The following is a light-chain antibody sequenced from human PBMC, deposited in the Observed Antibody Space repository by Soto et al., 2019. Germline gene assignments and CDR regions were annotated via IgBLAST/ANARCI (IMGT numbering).Light chain of an antibody. Sequence: QTVVTQPASVSGSPGQSITISCTGTSSDVGGYNYVSWYQQHPGKAPKLMIYDVSNRPSGVSNRFSRSKSGNTASLTISGLQAEDEADYYCSSYTSSSTLVFGGGTKVTVL. CDR3: SSYTSSSTLV. V-gene: IGLV2-14*01. J-gene: IGLJ2*01. CDR2: DVS. CDR1: SSDVGGYNY.